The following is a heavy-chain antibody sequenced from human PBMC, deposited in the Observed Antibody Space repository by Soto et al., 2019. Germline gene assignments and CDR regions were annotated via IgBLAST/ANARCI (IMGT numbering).Heavy chain of an antibody. V-gene: IGHV4-59*01. CDR3: ARDDTTGLFDF. J-gene: IGHJ4*02. D-gene: IGHD4-17*01. CDR2: ISHTGRT. Sequence: PSETLSLTCSVSTGSMRTYYWTWIRQSPGKGLEWIGQISHTGRTKYNPSLESRVTISVDTSRKQFSLKLTSVTAADTALYYCARDDTTGLFDFWGQGNLVTVSS. CDR1: TGSMRTYY.